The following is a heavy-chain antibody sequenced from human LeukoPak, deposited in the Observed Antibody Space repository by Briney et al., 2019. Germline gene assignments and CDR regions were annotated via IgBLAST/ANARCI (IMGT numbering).Heavy chain of an antibody. CDR3: ASPHCSGGSCYDLPLDY. D-gene: IGHD2-15*01. CDR1: GYPIRSSYF. J-gene: IGHJ4*02. V-gene: IGHV4-38-2*01. CDR2: IYHTGTS. Sequence: PSETLSLTCAVSGYPIRSSYFRGWIRQPPGKGLEWIGSIYHTGTSYYNPSLKSRVALSVDRSKQQFSLRLNSVTAADTAVYYCASPHCSGGSCYDLPLDYWGQGVLVTVSS.